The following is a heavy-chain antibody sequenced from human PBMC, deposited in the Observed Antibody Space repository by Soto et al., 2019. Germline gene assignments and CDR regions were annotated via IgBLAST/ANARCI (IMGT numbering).Heavy chain of an antibody. V-gene: IGHV3-33*01. CDR3: ARDGVPTTVTNADWFDP. CDR2: IWYDGSNK. CDR1: GFTFSSYG. J-gene: IGHJ5*02. D-gene: IGHD4-17*01. Sequence: GGSLRLSCAASGFTFSSYGMHWVRQAPGKGLEWVAVIWYDGSNKYYADSVKGRFTISRDNSKNTLYLQMNSLRAEDTAVYYCARDGVPTTVTNADWFDPWGQGTLVTVSS.